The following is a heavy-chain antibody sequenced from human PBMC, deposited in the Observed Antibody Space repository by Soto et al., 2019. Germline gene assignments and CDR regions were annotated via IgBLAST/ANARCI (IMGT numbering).Heavy chain of an antibody. CDR3: AKDYDYGDYMFDY. D-gene: IGHD4-17*01. CDR2: ISYDGSNK. J-gene: IGHJ4*02. Sequence: QVQLVESGGCVVQPGRSLRLSCAASGFTFSSYGMHWVRQAPGKGLEWVAVISYDGSNKYYADSVKGRFTISRDNSKNTLYLQMNSLRAEDTAVYYCAKDYDYGDYMFDYWGQGTLVTVSS. V-gene: IGHV3-30*18. CDR1: GFTFSSYG.